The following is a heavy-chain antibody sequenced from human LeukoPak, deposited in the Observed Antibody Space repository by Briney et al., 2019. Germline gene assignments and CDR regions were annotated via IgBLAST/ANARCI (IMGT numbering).Heavy chain of an antibody. CDR3: ARPIPLGYCSSTSCPGWFDP. J-gene: IGHJ5*02. CDR1: GYTFTSYG. CDR2: ISAYNGNT. V-gene: IGHV1-18*01. D-gene: IGHD2-2*01. Sequence: ASVKVSCKASGYTFTSYGISWVRQAPGQGLEWMGWISAYNGNTNYAQKLRGRVTMTTDTSTSTAYMELRSLRSDDTAVYYYARPIPLGYCSSTSCPGWFDPWGQGTLVTVSS.